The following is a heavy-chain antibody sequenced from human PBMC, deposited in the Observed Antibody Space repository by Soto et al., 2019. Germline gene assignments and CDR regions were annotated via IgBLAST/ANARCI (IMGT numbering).Heavy chain of an antibody. D-gene: IGHD5-18*01. CDR2: ISAYNGNT. J-gene: IGHJ4*02. CDR3: ARDWNDVDTAMVKDY. CDR1: GYTFTSYG. V-gene: IGHV1-18*04. Sequence: AAVKVSCKASGYTFTSYGISWVRQAPGQGLEWMGWISAYNGNTNYAQKLQGRVTMTTDTSTSTAYMELRSLRSDDTAVYYCARDWNDVDTAMVKDYWGQGTLVTVSS.